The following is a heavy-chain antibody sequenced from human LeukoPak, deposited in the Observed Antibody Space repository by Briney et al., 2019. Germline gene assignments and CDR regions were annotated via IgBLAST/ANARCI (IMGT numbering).Heavy chain of an antibody. Sequence: GRSLRLSCVASGLPIADFAMHWVRQAPGKGLEWLSLISGDGVSTFYADSVKGRLSISRDNSKNSLSLEMNSLRTEDTAMYYCARESGKFDYWGQGTLVVVSS. CDR2: ISGDGVST. CDR1: GLPIADFA. CDR3: ARESGKFDY. V-gene: IGHV3-43*02. J-gene: IGHJ4*02.